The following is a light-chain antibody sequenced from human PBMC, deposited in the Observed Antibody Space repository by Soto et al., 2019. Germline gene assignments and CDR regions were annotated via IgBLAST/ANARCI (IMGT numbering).Light chain of an antibody. CDR1: QDISNY. Sequence: DIQMTQSPSSLSASVGDRVTITCQASQDISNYLNWYQQKPGKAPKLLIYDASNLETGVPSRFSGSGSVTDFTFTISSLQPEDIATYHCQQYDNLPPYTFGQGTKLEIK. CDR2: DAS. V-gene: IGKV1-33*01. J-gene: IGKJ2*01. CDR3: QQYDNLPPYT.